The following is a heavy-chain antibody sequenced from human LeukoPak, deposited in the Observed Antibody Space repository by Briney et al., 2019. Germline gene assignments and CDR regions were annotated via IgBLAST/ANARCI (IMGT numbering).Heavy chain of an antibody. CDR1: GFTFSSYG. CDR3: AKHSGSYFIYYIDS. CDR2: ISGSAYNS. D-gene: IGHD1-26*01. Sequence: GGSLRLSCAASGFTFSSYGLSWVRQAPGKGLEWVSTISGSAYNSYYADSVKGRFTISRDNSANTLYPQMDNLRAEDTALYYCAKHSGSYFIYYIDSWGQGTLVTVSS. V-gene: IGHV3-23*01. J-gene: IGHJ4*02.